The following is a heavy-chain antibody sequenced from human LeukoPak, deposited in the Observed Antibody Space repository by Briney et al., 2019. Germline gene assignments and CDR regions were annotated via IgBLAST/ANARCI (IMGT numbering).Heavy chain of an antibody. CDR2: FDPEDGET. J-gene: IGHJ4*02. D-gene: IGHD2-21*02. Sequence: ASVKVSWKVSGYTLTELSMHWVRQAPGKGLEWMGGFDPEDGETIYAQKFQGRVTMTEDTSTDTAYMELSSLRSEDTAVYYCATPARRLRDGNYFDYWGQGTLVTVSS. CDR3: ATPARRLRDGNYFDY. CDR1: GYTLTELS. V-gene: IGHV1-24*01.